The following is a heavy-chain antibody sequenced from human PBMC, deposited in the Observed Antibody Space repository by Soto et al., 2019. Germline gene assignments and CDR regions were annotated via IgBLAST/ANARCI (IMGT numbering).Heavy chain of an antibody. Sequence: GGSLRLSCAASGFTFSSYGMHWVRQAPGKGLEWVAVISYDGSNKYCADSVKGRFTISRDNSKNTLYLQMNSLRAEDTAVYYCAKGRSSSWYFIDNWFDPWGQGTLVTVS. CDR3: AKGRSSSWYFIDNWFDP. CDR1: GFTFSSYG. V-gene: IGHV3-30*18. J-gene: IGHJ5*02. D-gene: IGHD6-13*01. CDR2: ISYDGSNK.